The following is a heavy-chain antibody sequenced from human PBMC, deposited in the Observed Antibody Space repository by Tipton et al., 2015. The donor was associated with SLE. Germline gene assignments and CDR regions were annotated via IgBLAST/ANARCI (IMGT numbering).Heavy chain of an antibody. CDR2: IKQDGSEK. V-gene: IGHV3-7*04. Sequence: SLRLSCAASGFTFSSYAMSWVRQAPGKGLEWVANIKQDGSEKYYVDSVKGRFTISRDNAKNSLYLQMNSLRAEDTAVYYCARAITMVRGGRSRAFDIWGQGTMVTVSS. CDR3: ARAITMVRGGRSRAFDI. CDR1: GFTFSSYA. D-gene: IGHD3-10*01. J-gene: IGHJ3*02.